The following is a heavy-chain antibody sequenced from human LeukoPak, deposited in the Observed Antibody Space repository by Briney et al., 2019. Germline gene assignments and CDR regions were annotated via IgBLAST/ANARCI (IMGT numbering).Heavy chain of an antibody. Sequence: SETLSLTCTVSGYSISSGYYWGWIRQPPGKGLEWIGSIYHSGSTYYNPSLKSRVTISVDTSKNQFSLKLSSVTAADTAVYYCARGGPSESFDPWGQGTLVTVSS. CDR2: IYHSGST. V-gene: IGHV4-38-2*02. CDR3: ARGGPSESFDP. D-gene: IGHD2/OR15-2a*01. J-gene: IGHJ5*02. CDR1: GYSISSGYY.